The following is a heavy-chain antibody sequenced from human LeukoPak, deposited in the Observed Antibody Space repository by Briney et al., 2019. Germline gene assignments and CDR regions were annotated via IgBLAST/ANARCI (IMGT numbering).Heavy chain of an antibody. CDR3: ARVVGGSGWYPFDY. Sequence: PSETLSLTCTVSGGSISSYYWSWIRQPPGKGLEWIGYIYYSGSTNYNPSLKSRVTISVDTSKNQFSLKLSSVTAADTAVYYCARVVGGSGWYPFDYWGQGTLVTVSS. CDR1: GGSISSYY. CDR2: IYYSGST. J-gene: IGHJ4*02. V-gene: IGHV4-59*12. D-gene: IGHD6-19*01.